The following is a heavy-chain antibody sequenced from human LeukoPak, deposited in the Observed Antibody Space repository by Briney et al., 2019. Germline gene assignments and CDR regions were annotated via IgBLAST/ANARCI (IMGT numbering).Heavy chain of an antibody. CDR3: TRAAPYGTSWYGKDDN. D-gene: IGHD6-13*01. J-gene: IGHJ4*02. CDR2: FVRGST. V-gene: IGHV3-21*04. CDR1: EFTFSSYS. Sequence: GGSLRLSCAASEFTFSSYSMNWVRQAPGKGLEWVSTFVRGSTYYADTVQGRFTTSRDNSKNTLYLQMNSLRAEDTAVYFCTRAAPYGTSWYGKDDNWGQGTLVAVSS.